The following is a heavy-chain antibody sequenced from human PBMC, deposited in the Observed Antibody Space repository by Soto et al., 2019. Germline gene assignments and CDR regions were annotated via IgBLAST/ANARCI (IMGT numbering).Heavy chain of an antibody. J-gene: IGHJ5*02. V-gene: IGHV2-5*02. CDR1: GFSLTTGGLG. CDR3: AHFDYRINWFHP. Sequence: QITLKESGPTLVKPTQTLTLTCTFSGFSLTTGGLGVGWLRQSPGKAPEWLALIYWDDDKRYSPSLKSRLTITKDTSRNHVVLTVTAMDPVDTATYFCAHFDYRINWFHPWGQRTLVTVSS. CDR2: IYWDDDK. D-gene: IGHD3-9*01.